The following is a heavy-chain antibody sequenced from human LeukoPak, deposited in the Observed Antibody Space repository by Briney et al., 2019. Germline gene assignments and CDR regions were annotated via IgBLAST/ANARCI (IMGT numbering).Heavy chain of an antibody. Sequence: GGSLRLSCAASGFTFSSYGMHWVRQAPGKGLEWVAFIRYDGTSKYYADSVKGRFAISRDNSKNTLYLQMNSLRAEDTAVYYCARDRVSCTNGVCSYYFDYWGQGTLVTVSS. CDR2: IRYDGTSK. V-gene: IGHV3-30*02. CDR1: GFTFSSYG. J-gene: IGHJ4*02. D-gene: IGHD2-8*01. CDR3: ARDRVSCTNGVCSYYFDY.